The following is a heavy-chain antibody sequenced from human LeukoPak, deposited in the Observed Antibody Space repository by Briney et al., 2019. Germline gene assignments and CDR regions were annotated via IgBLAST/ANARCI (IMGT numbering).Heavy chain of an antibody. Sequence: QLQFQASGPGLVRPSETLSLTCTVSGGSISNSGFHWGWIRKAPGKGLEWIGSIHYGGSTYYSPSLKSRLTISIDTSKSQFSLKLSSMTAADTALYYCASEKYCSSTSCYIVGAGVDYYMDVWGKGTTVTVSS. D-gene: IGHD2-2*02. J-gene: IGHJ6*03. V-gene: IGHV4-39*02. CDR3: ASEKYCSSTSCYIVGAGVDYYMDV. CDR2: IHYGGST. CDR1: GGSISNSGFH.